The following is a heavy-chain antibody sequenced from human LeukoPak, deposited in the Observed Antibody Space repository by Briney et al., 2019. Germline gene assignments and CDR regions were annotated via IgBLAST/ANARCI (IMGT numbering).Heavy chain of an antibody. CDR3: ARDLIVGATSFDY. V-gene: IGHV3-21*01. CDR2: ISSSSSYI. CDR1: GFTFSSYS. J-gene: IGHJ4*02. D-gene: IGHD1-26*01. Sequence: GGSLRLSCAASGFTFSSYSMNWVRQAPGKGLEWVSSISSSSSYIYYADSVKGRFTTSRDNAKNSLYLQMNSLRAEDTAVYYCARDLIVGATSFDYWGQGTLVTVSS.